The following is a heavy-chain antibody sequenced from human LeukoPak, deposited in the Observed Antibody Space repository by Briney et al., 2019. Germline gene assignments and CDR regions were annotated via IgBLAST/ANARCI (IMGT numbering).Heavy chain of an antibody. D-gene: IGHD3-10*01. CDR2: IYYSGST. CDR3: ARYMVRGVYYYGMDV. J-gene: IGHJ6*02. V-gene: IGHV4-31*03. Sequence: SQTLSLTCTVSGGSISSGGYYWSWIRQHPGKGLEWIGYIYYSGSTYYNPSLKSRVTISVDTSKNQFSLKLSSVTAADTAVYYCARYMVRGVYYYGMDVWGQGTTVTVPS. CDR1: GGSISSGGYY.